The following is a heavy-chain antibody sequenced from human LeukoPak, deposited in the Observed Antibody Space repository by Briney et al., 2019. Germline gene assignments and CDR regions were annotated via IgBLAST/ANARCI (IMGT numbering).Heavy chain of an antibody. CDR3: AKAGGTNDLPD. V-gene: IGHV3-21*01. CDR1: GFTFSDYH. CDR2: ISGSTSHI. J-gene: IGHJ4*02. D-gene: IGHD3-16*01. Sequence: GGSLRLSCAASGFTFSDYHMNWVRQAPGKGLEWVSSISGSTSHIYYADSARGRFTVSRDNAKNSLFLQMNSPKIEDTAIYFCAKAGGTNDLPDWGQGTLVTVSS.